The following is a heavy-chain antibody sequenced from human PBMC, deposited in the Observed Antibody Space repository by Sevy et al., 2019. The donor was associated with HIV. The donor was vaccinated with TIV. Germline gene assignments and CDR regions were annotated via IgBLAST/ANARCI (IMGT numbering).Heavy chain of an antibody. D-gene: IGHD3-22*01. J-gene: IGHJ4*02. Sequence: GGSLRLSCAASGFTFSSYGMHWVRQAPGKGLEWVAVIWYDGSNKYYADSVKGRFTISRDNSKNTLYLKMNSLRAEDTAVYYCARDVDSSGDLDYWGQGTLVTVSS. CDR2: IWYDGSNK. V-gene: IGHV3-33*01. CDR1: GFTFSSYG. CDR3: ARDVDSSGDLDY.